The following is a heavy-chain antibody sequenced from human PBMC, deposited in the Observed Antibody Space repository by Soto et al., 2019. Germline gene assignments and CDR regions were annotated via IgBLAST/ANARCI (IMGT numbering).Heavy chain of an antibody. CDR3: ARDGMLGYDLHFDS. J-gene: IGHJ4*02. CDR1: VDGVSSDTAA. CDR2: TYYRSTWHY. D-gene: IGHD5-12*01. Sequence: PSQTLSLTCAILVDGVSSDTAAWNWIRQSPSRGLEWLGRTYYRSTWHYDYAVSVRGRITINPDTSKNHFSLQLTSVTPEDTAMYYCARDGMLGYDLHFDSWGQGTLVTVSS. V-gene: IGHV6-1*01.